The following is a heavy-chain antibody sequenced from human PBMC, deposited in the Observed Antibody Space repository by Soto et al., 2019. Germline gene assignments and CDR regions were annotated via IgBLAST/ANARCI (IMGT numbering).Heavy chain of an antibody. V-gene: IGHV4-31*03. Sequence: SETLSLTCTVSGGSISSGGYYWSWIRQHPGKGLEWIGYIYYSGSTYYNPSLKSRVTISVDTSKNQFSLKLSSVTAADTAVYYCARSRYYYDSSGPFDPWGQGTLVTVSS. D-gene: IGHD3-22*01. CDR1: GGSISSGGYY. CDR3: ARSRYYYDSSGPFDP. J-gene: IGHJ5*02. CDR2: IYYSGST.